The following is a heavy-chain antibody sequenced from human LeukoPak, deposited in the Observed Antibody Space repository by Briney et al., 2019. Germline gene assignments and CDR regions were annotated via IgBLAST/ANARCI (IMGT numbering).Heavy chain of an antibody. CDR3: AIGNWRYFDY. V-gene: IGHV3-23*01. D-gene: IGHD1-1*01. CDR1: GFTFSTYV. J-gene: IGHJ4*02. Sequence: GGSLRLSCAASGFTFSTYVMSWVRQAPGKGLEWVSAISGSGGSTYYADSVKGRFTISRDNSKNTLYLQMNSLGADDTAVYYCAIGNWRYFDYWGQGTLVTVSS. CDR2: ISGSGGST.